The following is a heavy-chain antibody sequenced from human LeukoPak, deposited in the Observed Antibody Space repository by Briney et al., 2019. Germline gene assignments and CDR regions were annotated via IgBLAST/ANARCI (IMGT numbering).Heavy chain of an antibody. Sequence: PSETLSLTCTVSGGSISSYYWSWIRQPPGKGLEWIGYIYYSGSTNYNPSLKSRVTISVDTSKNQFSLKLSSVTAADTAVHYCARRGAPRRGGNTINWFDPWGQGTLVTVSS. CDR1: GGSISSYY. D-gene: IGHD4-23*01. CDR3: ARRGAPRRGGNTINWFDP. CDR2: IYYSGST. J-gene: IGHJ5*02. V-gene: IGHV4-59*12.